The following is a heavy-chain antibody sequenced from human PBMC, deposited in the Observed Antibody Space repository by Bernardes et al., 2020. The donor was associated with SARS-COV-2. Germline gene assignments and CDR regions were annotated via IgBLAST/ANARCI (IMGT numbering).Heavy chain of an antibody. D-gene: IGHD6-6*01. V-gene: IGHV3-7*01. J-gene: IGHJ6*02. CDR2: IKQDGSEK. CDR1: GFTFSSYW. CDR3: ARDSGYSSSREYYYYGMAV. Sequence: GGSLRLSCAASGFTFSSYWMSWVRQAPGKGLEWVANIKQDGSEKYYGDSVKGRFTISRDNAKNSLYLQMNSLRAEDTAVYYCARDSGYSSSREYYYYGMAVWGQGTTVTVSS.